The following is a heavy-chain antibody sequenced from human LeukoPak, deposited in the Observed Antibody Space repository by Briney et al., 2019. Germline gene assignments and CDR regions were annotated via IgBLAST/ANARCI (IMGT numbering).Heavy chain of an antibody. Sequence: SETLSLTCTVSGGSISSSSHYWGWIRQPPGKGLEWIGSIYYSGSTYYNPSLESRVTISVDTSKNQFSLKVSSVTAADTAVYYCARDPSAASIAAAGTHFDYWGQGTLVTVSS. CDR3: ARDPSAASIAAAGTHFDY. CDR2: IYYSGST. J-gene: IGHJ4*02. V-gene: IGHV4-39*02. CDR1: GGSISSSSHY. D-gene: IGHD6-13*01.